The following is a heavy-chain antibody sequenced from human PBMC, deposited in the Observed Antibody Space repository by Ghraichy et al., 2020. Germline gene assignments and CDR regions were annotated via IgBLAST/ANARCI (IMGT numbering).Heavy chain of an antibody. CDR3: ARHMTPLTTRWFDP. V-gene: IGHV4-59*08. CDR1: GGSISSYY. CDR2: IYYSGST. Sequence: SETLSLTCTVSGGSISSYYWSWIRQPPGKGLEWIGYIYYSGSTNYNPSLKSRVTISVDTSKNQFSLKLSSVTAADTAVYYCARHMTPLTTRWFDPWGQGTLVTVSS. J-gene: IGHJ5*02. D-gene: IGHD4-11*01.